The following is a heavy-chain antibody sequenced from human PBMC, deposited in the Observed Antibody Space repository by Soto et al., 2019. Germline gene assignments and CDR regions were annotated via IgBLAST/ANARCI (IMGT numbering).Heavy chain of an antibody. J-gene: IGHJ5*02. CDR3: AKDIAAAGTRGLFDP. Sequence: GGSLRLSCAASGFTFSSYSMTWVRKAPGKGLEWVSYISSSSSTIYYADSVKGRFTISRDNAKNSLYLQMNSLRAEDTAVYYCAKDIAAAGTRGLFDPWGQGTLVTVSS. D-gene: IGHD6-13*01. V-gene: IGHV3-48*01. CDR2: ISSSSSTI. CDR1: GFTFSSYS.